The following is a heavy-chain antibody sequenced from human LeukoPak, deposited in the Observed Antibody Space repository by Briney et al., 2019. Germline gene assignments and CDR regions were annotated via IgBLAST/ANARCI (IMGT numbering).Heavy chain of an antibody. D-gene: IGHD2/OR15-2a*01. CDR2: IWYDGSNK. V-gene: IGHV3-33*01. J-gene: IGHJ4*02. Sequence: PGGPLRLSCAASGFTFSNYGMHWVRQAPGKGLEWVALIWYDGSNKYYTDSVKGRFTISRDNSKNTLYLHMNSLRAEDTALYYCAREGPRGNSQFDYWGQGTLVTVSS. CDR1: GFTFSNYG. CDR3: AREGPRGNSQFDY.